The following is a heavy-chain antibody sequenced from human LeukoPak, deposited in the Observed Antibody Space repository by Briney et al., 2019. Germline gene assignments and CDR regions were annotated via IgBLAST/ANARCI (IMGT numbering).Heavy chain of an antibody. V-gene: IGHV3-66*01. Sequence: GGSLRLSCATSGFTFSNNYMSWVRQAPGKGLECVSVIDSAGSTYYAASVKGRFTISRDISENALFLLMNSLTAEDTAVYYCARVGYTSSWGERFYFDYWGLGTVVTVSS. CDR2: IDSAGST. J-gene: IGHJ4*02. D-gene: IGHD6-13*01. CDR1: GFTFSNNY. CDR3: ARVGYTSSWGERFYFDY.